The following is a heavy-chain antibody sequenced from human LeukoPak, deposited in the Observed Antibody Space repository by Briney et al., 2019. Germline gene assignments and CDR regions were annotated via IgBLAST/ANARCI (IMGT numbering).Heavy chain of an antibody. V-gene: IGHV4-59*01. D-gene: IGHD5-12*01. Sequence: PSETLSLTCTVSGGSISSYYWSWIRQPPGKGLEWIGYIYYSGSTNYNPSLKSRVTISVDTSKNQFSLKRSSVTAADTAVYYCARMDIVTELYFQHWGQGTLVTVSS. CDR3: ARMDIVTELYFQH. J-gene: IGHJ1*01. CDR2: IYYSGST. CDR1: GGSISSYY.